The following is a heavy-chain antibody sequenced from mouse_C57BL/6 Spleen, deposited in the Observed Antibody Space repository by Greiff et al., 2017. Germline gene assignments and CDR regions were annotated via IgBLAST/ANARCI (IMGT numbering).Heavy chain of an antibody. CDR1: GFTFSSYA. V-gene: IGHV5-4*01. D-gene: IGHD2-4*01. Sequence: EVKLVESGGGLVKPGGSLKLSCAASGFTFSSYAMSWVRQTPEKRLEWVATISDGGSYTYYPDNVKGRFTISRDNAKNNLYLQMSHLKSEDTAMYYCARDRDIYYDYDWYFDVWGTGTTVTVSS. CDR2: ISDGGSYT. CDR3: ARDRDIYYDYDWYFDV. J-gene: IGHJ1*03.